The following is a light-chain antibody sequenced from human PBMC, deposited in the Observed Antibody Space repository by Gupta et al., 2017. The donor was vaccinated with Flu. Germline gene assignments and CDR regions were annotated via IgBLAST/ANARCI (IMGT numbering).Light chain of an antibody. V-gene: IGKV3-15*01. CDR1: QSINTD. J-gene: IGKJ2*01. Sequence: EIVLTQSPDTLSVSPGERATLFCRASQSINTDLAWYQQKPGRAPRLLIYGASTRATGIPARFSGSGSGTEFTLTISGLQSEDFAVYYCQRYDDWPLYVFGQGTRLEI. CDR2: GAS. CDR3: QRYDDWPLYV.